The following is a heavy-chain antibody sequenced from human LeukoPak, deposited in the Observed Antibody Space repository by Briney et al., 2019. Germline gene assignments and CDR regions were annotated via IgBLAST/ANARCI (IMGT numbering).Heavy chain of an antibody. J-gene: IGHJ4*02. CDR2: ISGSGSTI. D-gene: IGHD3-22*01. Sequence: PGGSLRLSCAASGFTFSDYYMSWIRQAPGKGLEWVSYISGSGSTIYYADSVKGRFTISRDNANNSLYLQMNSLRAEDTAVYYCARGERYRYYDSSGYYSDYWGQGTLVTVSS. V-gene: IGHV3-11*01. CDR1: GFTFSDYY. CDR3: ARGERYRYYDSSGYYSDY.